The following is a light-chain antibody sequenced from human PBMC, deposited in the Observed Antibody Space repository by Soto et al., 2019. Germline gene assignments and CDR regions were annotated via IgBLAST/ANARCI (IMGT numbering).Light chain of an antibody. CDR1: QSISTE. Sequence: EIVMTQSPDTLSVSPGERATLSCRASQSISTELAWYQQKPGQPPRLLIYSASTRATGVPARFTGSGSGSEFTLTISGLQSGDFAVYYCQQGHNWPLTFGQGTRLEI. CDR2: SAS. V-gene: IGKV3-15*01. J-gene: IGKJ2*01. CDR3: QQGHNWPLT.